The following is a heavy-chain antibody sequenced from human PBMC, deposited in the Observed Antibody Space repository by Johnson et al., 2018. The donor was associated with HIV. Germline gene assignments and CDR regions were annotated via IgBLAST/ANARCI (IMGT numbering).Heavy chain of an antibody. CDR1: GFTFDDYA. V-gene: IGHV3-9*01. D-gene: IGHD4-23*01. J-gene: IGHJ3*01. Sequence: VQLVESGGGLVQPGRSLRLSCAASGFTFDDYAMHWVRQAPGKGLEWVSGISWNSGSIGYADSVKGRFTISRDNDKNSLYLQMNSLRGEDTAVYYCARDPGNGGRPFDAFDVRGQGTMVTVSS. CDR3: ARDPGNGGRPFDAFDV. CDR2: ISWNSGSI.